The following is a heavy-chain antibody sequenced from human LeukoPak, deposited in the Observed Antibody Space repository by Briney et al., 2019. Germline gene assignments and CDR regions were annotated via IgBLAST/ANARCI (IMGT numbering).Heavy chain of an antibody. J-gene: IGHJ4*02. CDR2: ISSSGNTK. D-gene: IGHD1-14*01. V-gene: IGHV3-48*03. CDR1: GFTFSRYE. CDR3: ARIGQNHDLDY. Sequence: GGSLRLSCAASGFTFSRYEMNWVPQAPGKGLEWVSYISSSGNTKYYADSVKGRFNISRDNAKNSLYLQMNSLRAEDTAVYYCARIGQNHDLDYWGQGTLVTVSS.